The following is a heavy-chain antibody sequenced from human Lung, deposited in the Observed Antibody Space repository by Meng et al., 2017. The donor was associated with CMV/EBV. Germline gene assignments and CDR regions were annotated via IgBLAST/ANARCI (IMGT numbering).Heavy chain of an antibody. V-gene: IGHV1-2*02. D-gene: IGHD3-3*01. CDR3: AGGLYDFWIGYYYYGMDV. J-gene: IGHJ6*02. Sequence: ASXXVSXKASGYTFTGYYMYWVRQAPGQGLEWMGWINPNSGGTNYAQKFQGRVTMTRDTSISTAYMELSRLRSDDPAVYYCAGGLYDFWIGYYYYGMDVWXQGTXVNGAS. CDR2: INPNSGGT. CDR1: GYTFTGYY.